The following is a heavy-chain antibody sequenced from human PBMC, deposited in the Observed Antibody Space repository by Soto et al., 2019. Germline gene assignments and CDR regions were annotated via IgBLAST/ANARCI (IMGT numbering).Heavy chain of an antibody. CDR3: ARAPGDYVDY. J-gene: IGHJ4*02. CDR1: GGSISSGYY. CDR2: IYYSGST. V-gene: IGHV4-31*03. Sequence: QVQLQESGPGLVKPSQTLSLTCTVSGGSISSGYYWSWIRQHPGKGLEWIGYIYYSGSTYYNPSLKSRVTISVDTSKNQFSLKLSSVTAADTAVYYCARAPGDYVDYWGQGTLVTVSS.